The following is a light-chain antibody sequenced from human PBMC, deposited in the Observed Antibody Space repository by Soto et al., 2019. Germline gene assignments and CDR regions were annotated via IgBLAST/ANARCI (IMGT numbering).Light chain of an antibody. CDR3: ASNTTTSTRV. CDR2: EVS. J-gene: IGLJ1*01. V-gene: IGLV2-14*03. Sequence: QSVLTQPASVSGSPGQSIAISFTGTSSDVGAYDYVSWYQQHPDKDPKLMIYEVSNRPSGVSDRFSGSKSVNTATLTISRLQAEDEADYYCASNTTTSTRVFGTGTKVTVL. CDR1: SSDVGAYDY.